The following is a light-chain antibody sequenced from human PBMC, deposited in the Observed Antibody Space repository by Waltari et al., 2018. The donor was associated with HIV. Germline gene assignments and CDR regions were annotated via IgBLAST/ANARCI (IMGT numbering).Light chain of an antibody. CDR1: SSNIGTNY. CDR2: RNN. Sequence: QSVLTQPPSASGTPGPRVTISCSGSSSNIGTNYVYWYHQLPGTAPKIRIYRNNQRPSGVPDRFSGSKSGTSASLAISGLRSEDEADYYCAAWDDSLSGWVFGGGTKLTVL. J-gene: IGLJ3*02. CDR3: AAWDDSLSGWV. V-gene: IGLV1-47*01.